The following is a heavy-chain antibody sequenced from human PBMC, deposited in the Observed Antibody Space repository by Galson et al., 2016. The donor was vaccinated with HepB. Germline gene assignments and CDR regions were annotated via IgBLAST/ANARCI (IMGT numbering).Heavy chain of an antibody. V-gene: IGHV1-46*01. Sequence: SVKVSCKASGYTFTHSYMHWVRQAPGQGLEWMGVINLSDATRNHAQKFQGRVTMTWDRSSTTVYMALSSLRSEDTAMYYCAREPGKTGSYDSRGQGTLVTVSS. J-gene: IGHJ4*02. CDR2: INLSDATR. D-gene: IGHD3-9*01. CDR3: AREPGKTGSYDS. CDR1: GYTFTHSY.